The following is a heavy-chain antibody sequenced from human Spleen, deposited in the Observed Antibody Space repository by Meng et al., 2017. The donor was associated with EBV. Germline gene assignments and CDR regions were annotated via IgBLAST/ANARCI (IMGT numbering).Heavy chain of an antibody. CDR1: GYTFTRYN. D-gene: IGHD3-10*01. CDR2: INTGTGNT. J-gene: IGHJ5*02. V-gene: IGHV1-3*04. Sequence: VHLVPSGAEVKKPWASVKVSCTASGYTFTRYNMHWVRQTPGPRLEWMGWINTGTGNTKYSEKFQGRVTITRDTSASTAYMELSSLRSEDTAVYYCARRGEAGGFDPWGQGTLVTVPS. CDR3: ARRGEAGGFDP.